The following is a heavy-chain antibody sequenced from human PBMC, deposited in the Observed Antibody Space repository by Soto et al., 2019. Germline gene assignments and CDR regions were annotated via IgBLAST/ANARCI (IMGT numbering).Heavy chain of an antibody. J-gene: IGHJ5*02. Sequence: GESLRRSCAASGFTFSSYSMNWVRQAPGKGLEWVSSISSSSSYIYYADSVKGRFTISRDNAKNSLYLQMNSLRAEDTAVYYCARDYPSETVVVAPTIRFDPWGQGTLVTVSS. CDR1: GFTFSSYS. CDR3: ARDYPSETVVVAPTIRFDP. CDR2: ISSSSSYI. V-gene: IGHV3-21*01. D-gene: IGHD2-15*01.